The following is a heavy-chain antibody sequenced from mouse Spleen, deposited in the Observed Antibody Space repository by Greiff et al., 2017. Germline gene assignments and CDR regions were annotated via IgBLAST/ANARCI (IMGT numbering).Heavy chain of an antibody. J-gene: IGHJ3*01. CDR3: TTPTTASAWFAY. CDR1: GFNIKDDY. Sequence: VQLQQSGAELVRPGASVKLSCTASGFNIKDDYMHWVKQRPEQGLEWIGWIDPENGDTEYASKFQGKATITADTSSNTAYLQLSSLTSEDTAVYYCTTPTTASAWFAYWGQGTLVTVSA. D-gene: IGHD1-2*01. V-gene: IGHV14-4*01. CDR2: IDPENGDT.